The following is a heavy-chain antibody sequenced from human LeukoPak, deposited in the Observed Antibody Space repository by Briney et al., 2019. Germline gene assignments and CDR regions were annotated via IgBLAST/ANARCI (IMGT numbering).Heavy chain of an antibody. CDR3: AKDLGQQLGYFDY. Sequence: GGSLRLSCAASGFTFSSYGMHWVRQAPGKGLEWVAVISYDGSNKYYADSVKGRFTISRDNSKNTLYLQMNSLRAEDTAVYYCAKDLGQQLGYFDYWGQGTLVTVSS. D-gene: IGHD6-13*01. V-gene: IGHV3-30*18. J-gene: IGHJ4*02. CDR1: GFTFSSYG. CDR2: ISYDGSNK.